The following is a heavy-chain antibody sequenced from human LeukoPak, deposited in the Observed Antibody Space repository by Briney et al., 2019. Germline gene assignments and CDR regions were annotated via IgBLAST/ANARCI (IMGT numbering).Heavy chain of an antibody. CDR2: IRDDGGEI. CDR1: GFTFSSYW. Sequence: GGSLRLSCEASGFTFSSYWMSWLRQAPGKGLEWVANIRDDGGEIYYVDSVKGRFTNSRDNAKSSLFLQMNSLRAEDAAVYYCARDKPRGSYYGSIFDSWGQGTLVTVSS. J-gene: IGHJ4*02. CDR3: ARDKPRGSYYGSIFDS. D-gene: IGHD1-26*01. V-gene: IGHV3-7*01.